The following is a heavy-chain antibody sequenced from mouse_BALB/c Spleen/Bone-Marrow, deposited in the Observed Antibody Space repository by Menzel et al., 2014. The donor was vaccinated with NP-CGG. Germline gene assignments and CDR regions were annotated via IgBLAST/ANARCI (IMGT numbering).Heavy chain of an antibody. D-gene: IGHD1-2*01. CDR2: IWWDDDK. J-gene: IGHJ1*01. V-gene: IGHV8-8*01. CDR3: ARNSFLRLQVLDWYFDV. CDR1: GFSLSTSGMG. Sequence: QVQLKESGPGILKPSQTLSLTCSFSGFSLSTSGMGVGWIRQPSGKGLEWLAHIWWDDDKYYNPSLKSQLTISKDTSRNQVFLKITSVDPADTATYYCARNSFLRLQVLDWYFDVWGAGTTVTVSS.